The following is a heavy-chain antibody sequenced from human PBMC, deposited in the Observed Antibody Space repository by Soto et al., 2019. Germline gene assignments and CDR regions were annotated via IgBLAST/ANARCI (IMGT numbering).Heavy chain of an antibody. J-gene: IGHJ3*02. D-gene: IGHD1-26*01. CDR3: ARGRSVGSYASDAFDI. CDR1: GYTFTSYD. V-gene: IGHV1-8*01. CDR2: MNPNSGNA. Sequence: ASVKVSCKASGYTFTSYDINWVRQATGQGLEWMGWMNPNSGNAGYAQKFQGRVTMTRNTSISTAYMELSSLRSEDTAVYYCARGRSVGSYASDAFDIWGQGTMVTVSS.